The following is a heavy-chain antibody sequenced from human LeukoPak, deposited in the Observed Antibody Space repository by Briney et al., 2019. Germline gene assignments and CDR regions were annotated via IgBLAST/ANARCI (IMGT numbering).Heavy chain of an antibody. CDR3: ARAGGLALLNYYYYMDV. J-gene: IGHJ6*03. CDR2: INSDGTST. D-gene: IGHD4-23*01. CDR1: AFTISSYW. Sequence: AGTLRLYCAAYAFTISSYWRLWVRKAPGKGLVWVSRINSDGTSTSYADSVKGRFTISRDNAKNTLYLQMNSLRAEDSALYYCARAGGLALLNYYYYMDVWGKGTTVTVSS. V-gene: IGHV3-74*01.